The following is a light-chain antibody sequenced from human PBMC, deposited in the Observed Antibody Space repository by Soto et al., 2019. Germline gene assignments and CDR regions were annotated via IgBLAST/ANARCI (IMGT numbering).Light chain of an antibody. CDR3: LQYNGHSWT. CDR1: QSISNW. V-gene: IGKV1-5*03. J-gene: IGKJ1*01. Sequence: DIQMTQSPSTLSASVGDRVTITCRASQSISNWLAWYQHKPGKAPKLLIYKASNLDSGVPSRFSGSGSEPEFTLTINPLQAEDFASYYCLQYNGHSWTVGQKTKVQIK. CDR2: KAS.